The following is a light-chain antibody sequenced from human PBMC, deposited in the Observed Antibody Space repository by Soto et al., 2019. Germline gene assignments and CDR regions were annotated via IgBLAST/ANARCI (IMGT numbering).Light chain of an antibody. Sequence: DIQMTQSPSSLSTSVGDRVTITCRASQGISNYLAWYQQKPGKVPKLLIYAASTLQSGVPSRFSGSGSGTELSLTISSLQPEDVATYYCQKYNSAPWTFGQGTKVEIK. CDR1: QGISNY. V-gene: IGKV1-27*01. J-gene: IGKJ1*01. CDR3: QKYNSAPWT. CDR2: AAS.